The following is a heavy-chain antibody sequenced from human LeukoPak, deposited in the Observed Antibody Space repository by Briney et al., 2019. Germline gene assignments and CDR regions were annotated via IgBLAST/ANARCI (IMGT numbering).Heavy chain of an antibody. Sequence: PGGSLRLSCAASGFTVSSNYMSWVRQAPGKGLEWVEVISYDGSNKYYADSVKGRFTISRDNSKNTLYLQMNSLRAEDTAVYYCASEIIFGSFDYWGQGTLVTVSS. J-gene: IGHJ4*02. V-gene: IGHV3-30*03. D-gene: IGHD3-3*01. CDR2: ISYDGSNK. CDR1: GFTVSSNY. CDR3: ASEIIFGSFDY.